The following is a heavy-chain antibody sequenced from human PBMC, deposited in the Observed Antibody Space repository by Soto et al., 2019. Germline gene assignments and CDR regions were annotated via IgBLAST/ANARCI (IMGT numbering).Heavy chain of an antibody. CDR1: GGSFSGYY. D-gene: IGHD4-17*01. J-gene: IGHJ3*02. V-gene: IGHV4-34*01. CDR2: INHSGST. Sequence: SSETLSLTCAVYGGSFSGYYWSWIRQPPGKGLEWIGEINHSGSTNYNPSLKSRVTISVDTSKNQFSLKLSSVTAADTAVYYCASSIQGDYGGFDAFDIWGQGTMVTVSS. CDR3: ASSIQGDYGGFDAFDI.